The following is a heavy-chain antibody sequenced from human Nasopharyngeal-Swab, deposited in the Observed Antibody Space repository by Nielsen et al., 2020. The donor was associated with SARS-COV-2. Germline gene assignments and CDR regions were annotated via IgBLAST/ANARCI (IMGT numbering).Heavy chain of an antibody. CDR3: ARLLVKIPY. D-gene: IGHD2/OR15-2a*01. CDR2: IYYSGST. J-gene: IGHJ4*02. CDR1: GDSIDSGSYF. V-gene: IGHV4-39*01. Sequence: SETLSLTYTVSGDSIDSGSYFWRWIRQPPGKGLEWIGSIYYSGSTYYNPSFKSRVTISIDTAKTQFYPQLSSVTSADTSMYYCARLLVKIPYWGQGTQVTVSS.